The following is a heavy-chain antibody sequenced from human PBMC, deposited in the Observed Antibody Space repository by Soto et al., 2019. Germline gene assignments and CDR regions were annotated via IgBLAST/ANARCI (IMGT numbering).Heavy chain of an antibody. J-gene: IGHJ4*02. CDR3: AAPPRY. Sequence: QVQLQESGPGLVKPSETLSLTCTVSGGSISSYYWNWIRQPPGKGLEWIGYIYNSGNTNYNPSLRSRGTLPVDTSETQFSLKLTSVTAADTAVYYCAAPPRYWGQGTLVTVSS. CDR1: GGSISSYY. V-gene: IGHV4-59*01. D-gene: IGHD6-6*01. CDR2: IYNSGNT.